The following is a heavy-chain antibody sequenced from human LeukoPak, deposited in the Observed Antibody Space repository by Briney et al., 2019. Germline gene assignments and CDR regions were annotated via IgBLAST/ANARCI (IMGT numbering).Heavy chain of an antibody. CDR3: ARGPRGDHYFNY. Sequence: KPSETLSLTCAVSGGSISSGSYYWSWIRQPAGKGLEWIGRIYTSGTTNYNPSLKSRVTMSVDTSKNQFSLKLSSVTAADTAVYFCARGPRGDHYFNYWGQGTLVTVSS. CDR2: IYTSGTT. CDR1: GGSISSGSYY. J-gene: IGHJ4*02. D-gene: IGHD3-10*01. V-gene: IGHV4-61*02.